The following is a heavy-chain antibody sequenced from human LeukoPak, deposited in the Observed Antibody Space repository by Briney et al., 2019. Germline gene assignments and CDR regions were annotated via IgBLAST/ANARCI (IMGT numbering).Heavy chain of an antibody. CDR1: GFTFSRYS. V-gene: IGHV3-48*02. D-gene: IGHD3-22*01. CDR2: ISSSSSSI. J-gene: IGHJ1*01. CDR3: ASEDYYDSSAYYYRNFQH. Sequence: PGGSLRLSCVASGFTFSRYSMNWVRQAPGKGLEWVSYISSSSSSIFYADSVKGRFTVSRDNVKNSLYLQMNSLRDEDTAVYYCASEDYYDSSAYYYRNFQHWGQGTLVTVSS.